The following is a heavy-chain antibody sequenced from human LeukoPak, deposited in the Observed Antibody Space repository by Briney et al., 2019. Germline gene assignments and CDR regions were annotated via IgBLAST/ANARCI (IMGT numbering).Heavy chain of an antibody. CDR1: GGSFSGYY. J-gene: IGHJ4*02. Sequence: ASETLSLTCAVYGGSFSGYYWSWIRQPPGKGLEWIGEINHSGSTNYNPSLKSRVTISVDTSKNQFSLKLSSVTAADTAVYYCARDQNNWNYLIDYWGQGTLVTVSS. CDR3: ARDQNNWNYLIDY. D-gene: IGHD1-7*01. CDR2: INHSGST. V-gene: IGHV4-34*01.